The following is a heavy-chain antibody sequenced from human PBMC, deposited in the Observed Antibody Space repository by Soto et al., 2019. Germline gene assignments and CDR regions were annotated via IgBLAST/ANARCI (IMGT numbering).Heavy chain of an antibody. CDR1: GDSISSSNW. D-gene: IGHD6-19*01. V-gene: IGHV4-4*02. J-gene: IGHJ4*02. CDR3: ARVLGSGWYSIDY. Sequence: QVQLQESGPGLVKPSGTLSLTCAVSGDSISSSNWWSWVRQPPGKGLEWIGEIYHNGNVNYNPSLKSRVTISVDKSKNHFSLKLTSVTAADTAVYYCARVLGSGWYSIDYWGQGTLVTVSS. CDR2: IYHNGNV.